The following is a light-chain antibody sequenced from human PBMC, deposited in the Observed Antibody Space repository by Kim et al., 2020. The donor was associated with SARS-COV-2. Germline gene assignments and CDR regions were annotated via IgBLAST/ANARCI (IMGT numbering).Light chain of an antibody. Sequence: GHSITIPCTGTSSDVGSYTLVSWYQQPPGKAPTLMIYEVSTRPSGVSNRFSGSKSGNTASLTISGLQAEDEADYYCCSYAGSSTWVFGGGTQLTVL. CDR2: EVS. V-gene: IGLV2-23*02. CDR3: CSYAGSSTWV. J-gene: IGLJ3*02. CDR1: SSDVGSYTL.